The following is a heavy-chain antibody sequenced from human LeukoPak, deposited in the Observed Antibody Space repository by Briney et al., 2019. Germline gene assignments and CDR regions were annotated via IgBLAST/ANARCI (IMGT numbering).Heavy chain of an antibody. J-gene: IGHJ5*02. CDR2: MNAGNGNT. CDR1: GYTFISYA. CDR3: ARGAKFRSYGSGTYYTSLPFDP. V-gene: IGHV1-3*03. D-gene: IGHD3-10*01. Sequence: ASVKVSCKSSGYTFISYAMHWVRQAPGQRLEWMGWMNAGNGNTKYSQEFQGRVTITRDTSASTAYMELSSLNSEDMAVYYCARGAKFRSYGSGTYYTSLPFDPWGQGTLVSVSS.